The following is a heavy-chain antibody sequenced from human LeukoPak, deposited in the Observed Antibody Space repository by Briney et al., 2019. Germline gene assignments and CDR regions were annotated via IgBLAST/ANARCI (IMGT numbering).Heavy chain of an antibody. Sequence: ASVNVSCMASGYTFSTYGITWVRQAPGQGLEWMGWVSAYNDNTNYAQKFQGRVTMTTDASTSTAYMELRSLRSDDTAVYYCARASALTGTSRTSDDAFDIWGQGTMVTVSS. V-gene: IGHV1-18*01. CDR1: GYTFSTYG. J-gene: IGHJ3*02. CDR3: ARASALTGTSRTSDDAFDI. CDR2: VSAYNDNT. D-gene: IGHD1-7*01.